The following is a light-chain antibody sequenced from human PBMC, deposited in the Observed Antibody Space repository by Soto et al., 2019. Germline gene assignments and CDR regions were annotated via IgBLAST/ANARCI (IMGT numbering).Light chain of an antibody. CDR3: SSYTNSGALVV. Sequence: QSVLTQPASVSGSPGQSITISCTGSRSDIGGYDYVSWYQQHPDKAPKLLISEVSNRPSGVSDRFSGSRSGNTASLTISGLQAEDEAHYYCSSYTNSGALVVFGGGTKLTVL. J-gene: IGLJ2*01. CDR1: RSDIGGYDY. V-gene: IGLV2-14*01. CDR2: EVS.